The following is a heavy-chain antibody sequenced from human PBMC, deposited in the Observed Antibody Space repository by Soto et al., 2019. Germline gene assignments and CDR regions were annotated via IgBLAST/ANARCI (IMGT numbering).Heavy chain of an antibody. V-gene: IGHV3-33*01. J-gene: IGHJ4*02. Sequence: GGSLRLSCAASGFTFSSYGMHWVRQAPGKGLEWVAVIWYDGSNKYYADSVKGRFTISRDNSKNTLYLQMNSLRAEDTAVYYCARDGGYSGYDWYYFDYWGQGTLVTVSS. CDR3: ARDGGYSGYDWYYFDY. D-gene: IGHD5-12*01. CDR1: GFTFSSYG. CDR2: IWYDGSNK.